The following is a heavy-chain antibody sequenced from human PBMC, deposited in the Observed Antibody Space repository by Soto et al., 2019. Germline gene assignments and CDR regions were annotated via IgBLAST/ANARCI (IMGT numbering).Heavy chain of an antibody. CDR2: VYNTGGT. J-gene: IGHJ6*02. Sequence: QVQLQQSGPGLVKPSETLSLTCTVSSGPSSSHNWGWIRQSPGRGMEWIGYVYNTGGTSYNPSLTRRVTISADSSANHTSLTLRFVTAADTVIYYFVRQGIVRPRGLGDVWGQGTTVSVSS. CDR1: SGPSSSHN. D-gene: IGHD3-10*01. V-gene: IGHV4-59*08. CDR3: VRQGIVRPRGLGDV.